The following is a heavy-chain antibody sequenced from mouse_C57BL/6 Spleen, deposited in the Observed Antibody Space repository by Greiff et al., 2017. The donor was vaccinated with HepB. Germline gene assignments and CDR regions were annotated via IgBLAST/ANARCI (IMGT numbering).Heavy chain of an antibody. CDR1: GFTFSSYA. J-gene: IGHJ2*01. V-gene: IGHV5-4*03. Sequence: EVKVVESGGGLVKPGGSLKLSCAASGFTFSSYAMSWVRQTPEKRLEWVATISDGGSYTYYPDNAKGRFTISRDNAKNNLYLQMSHLKSEDTAMYYCARRQGYFDYWGQGTTLTVSS. CDR3: ARRQGYFDY. CDR2: ISDGGSYT.